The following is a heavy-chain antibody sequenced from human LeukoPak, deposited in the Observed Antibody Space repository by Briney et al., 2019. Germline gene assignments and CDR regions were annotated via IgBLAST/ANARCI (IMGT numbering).Heavy chain of an antibody. CDR2: IYPSGSA. CDR1: GGSISSGSYY. D-gene: IGHD6-13*01. V-gene: IGHV4-61*02. CDR3: ARDRSSSWYRDWFDP. J-gene: IGHJ5*02. Sequence: PSQTLSLTCTVSGGSISSGSYYWRWIRQPAGKGLEWIGRIYPSGSANYNPSLKSRVTMSVDTSKNQFSLKLNSVTAADTAVYYCARDRSSSWYRDWFDPWGQGTLVTVSS.